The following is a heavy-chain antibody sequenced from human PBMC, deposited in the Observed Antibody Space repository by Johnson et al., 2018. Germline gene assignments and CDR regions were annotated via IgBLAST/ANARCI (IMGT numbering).Heavy chain of an antibody. Sequence: QVQLQESGPGLVKPSETLSLTCSVSDDFISSYYWTWIRLAPGKGLEWIGHLYHGGSASYNPSLKSRVTISLDTAKNHLSLNLKSVTSADTAVYYGARTLALVRGPSLGNYYMDIRGRGTAVTVSS. CDR1: DDFISSYY. V-gene: IGHV4-59*01. J-gene: IGHJ6*03. CDR2: LYHGGSA. CDR3: ARTLALVRGPSLGNYYMDI. D-gene: IGHD3-10*01.